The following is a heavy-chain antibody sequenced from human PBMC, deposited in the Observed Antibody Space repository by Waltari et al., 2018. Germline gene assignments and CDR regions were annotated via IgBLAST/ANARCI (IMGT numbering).Heavy chain of an antibody. CDR3: ARGGGGDWEWFDP. CDR2: IYYTGST. D-gene: IGHD2-21*02. Sequence: QVQLQESGPSLLKPSETLSLICTGSGGSIRGFYWSWVRQPPGKGLDWIGDIYYTGSTNFTPSLKSRVTMSVDTSKNQFSLKLSSVPAADTAFYYCARGGGGDWEWFDPWGQGTLVTVSS. V-gene: IGHV4-59*01. CDR1: GGSIRGFY. J-gene: IGHJ5*02.